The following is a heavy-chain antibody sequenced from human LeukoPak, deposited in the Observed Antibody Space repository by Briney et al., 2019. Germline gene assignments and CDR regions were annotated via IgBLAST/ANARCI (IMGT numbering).Heavy chain of an antibody. J-gene: IGHJ4*02. CDR1: GYTFTSYG. V-gene: IGHV1-18*01. CDR3: ASTLVGATTGFDY. CDR2: ISAYNGNT. Sequence: ASVKVSCKASGYTFTSYGISWVRQAPGQGLEWMGWISAYNGNTNYARKLQGRATMTTDTSTSTAYMELRSLRSDDTAVYYCASTLVGATTGFDYWGQGTLVTVSS. D-gene: IGHD1-26*01.